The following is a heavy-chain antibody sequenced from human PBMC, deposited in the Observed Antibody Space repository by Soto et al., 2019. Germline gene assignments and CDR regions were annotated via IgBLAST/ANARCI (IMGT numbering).Heavy chain of an antibody. D-gene: IGHD3-16*01. CDR3: AKEEGGGDYGDY. CDR2: ISYDGSNK. CDR1: RFTFSSYG. J-gene: IGHJ4*02. Sequence: QVQLVESGGGVVQPGRSLRLSCAASRFTFSSYGMHWVRQAPGKGLEWVAVISYDGSNKYYADSVKGRFTISRDNSKNTLYLQMNSLRAEDTAVYYCAKEEGGGDYGDYWGQGTLVTVSS. V-gene: IGHV3-30*18.